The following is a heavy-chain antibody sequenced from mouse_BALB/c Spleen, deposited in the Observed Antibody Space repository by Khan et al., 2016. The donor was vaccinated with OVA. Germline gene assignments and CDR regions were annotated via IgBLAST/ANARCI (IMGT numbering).Heavy chain of an antibody. J-gene: IGHJ4*01. Sequence: QVQLKQSGPGLVAPSQSLSITCTVSGFSLSRYNIHWVRQPPGKGLEWLGMIWGGGGTDYNSTLKSRLTIWKDNSKSQVLLKMNSLQTDDTAMYSCARAYYRYDGYYAMDYWGQGTSVTVSS. CDR3: ARAYYRYDGYYAMDY. CDR2: IWGGGGT. D-gene: IGHD2-14*01. CDR1: GFSLSRYN. V-gene: IGHV2-6-4*01.